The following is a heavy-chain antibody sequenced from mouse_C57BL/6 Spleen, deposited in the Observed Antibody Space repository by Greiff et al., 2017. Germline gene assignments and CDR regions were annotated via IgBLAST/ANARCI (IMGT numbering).Heavy chain of an antibody. CDR2: IYPEDGDT. J-gene: IGHJ3*01. CDR1: GFNIKDYY. V-gene: IGHV14-1*01. CDR3: TRDYEGAWYAY. Sequence: VQLKQSGAELVRPGASVKLSCTASGFNIKDYYMHWVKQRPEQGLEWIGRIYPEDGDTEYAQKFQGKATMTEDTSSNTAYLQLSSLTSEDTAVYYCTRDYEGAWYAYWGQVTLVTVSA. D-gene: IGHD2-4*01.